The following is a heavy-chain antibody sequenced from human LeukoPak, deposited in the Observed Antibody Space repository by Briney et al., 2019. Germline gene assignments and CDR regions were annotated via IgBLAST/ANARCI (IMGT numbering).Heavy chain of an antibody. CDR1: GYTFIGYY. D-gene: IGHD3-10*01. Sequence: GASVKVSCTASGYTFIGYYIHWVRQAPGQGLEWMGWINPNSGGRDYAQKFQGRVTMTRDTSITTAYLELRRLTSDDTAVYYCTSGELGGYGTFDYWGQGTLVTVSS. J-gene: IGHJ4*02. V-gene: IGHV1-2*02. CDR2: INPNSGGR. CDR3: TSGELGGYGTFDY.